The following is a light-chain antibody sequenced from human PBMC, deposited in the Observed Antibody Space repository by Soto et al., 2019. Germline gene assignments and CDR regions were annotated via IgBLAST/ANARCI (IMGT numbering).Light chain of an antibody. CDR3: QQLTDWPPQWT. CDR1: QAVNTR. J-gene: IGKJ1*01. CDR2: LTS. Sequence: EIVLTQSPATLSSFPGDRVTLSCRASQAVNTRLAWYQHKPGQAPRLLIYLTSNRAAGIPARFSGSGSGTDFTLTISSLEPEDFAVYYCQQLTDWPPQWTFGQGTKVDIK. V-gene: IGKV3-11*01.